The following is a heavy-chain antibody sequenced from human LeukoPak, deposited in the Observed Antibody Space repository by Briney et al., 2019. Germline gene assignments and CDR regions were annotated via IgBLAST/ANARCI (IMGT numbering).Heavy chain of an antibody. J-gene: IGHJ6*03. Sequence: PGGSLRLSCVGSGFTFSSHAMSWVRQAPGKGLEWVSAMSGSSGITFYADSVKGRFTISRDNSNNTLYLQMNSLRPEDTAVYYCARNSVLRYLQWLVNYYMDVWGKGTTVTVSS. CDR3: ARNSVLRYLQWLVNYYMDV. CDR2: MSGSSGIT. D-gene: IGHD3-3*01. V-gene: IGHV3-23*01. CDR1: GFTFSSHA.